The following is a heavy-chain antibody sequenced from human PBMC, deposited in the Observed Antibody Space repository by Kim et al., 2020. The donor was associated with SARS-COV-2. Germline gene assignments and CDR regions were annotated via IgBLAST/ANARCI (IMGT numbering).Heavy chain of an antibody. CDR3: ARGPIVVVPVAIFDWFDP. Sequence: ASVKVSCKASGYTFTSYAMHWVRQAPGQRLEWMGWINAGNGNTKYSQKFQGRVTITRDTSASTAYMELSSLRSEDTAVYYCARGPIVVVPVAIFDWFDPWGQGALVTVSS. CDR2: INAGNGNT. D-gene: IGHD2-2*01. CDR1: GYTFTSYA. V-gene: IGHV1-3*01. J-gene: IGHJ5*02.